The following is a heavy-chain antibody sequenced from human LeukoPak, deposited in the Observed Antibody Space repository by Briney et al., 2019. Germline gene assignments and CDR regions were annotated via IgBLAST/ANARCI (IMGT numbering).Heavy chain of an antibody. Sequence: VGSLRLSCAASGFTFSAYGMHWVRLAPGKGLEWLASIRFDGSSQQYTDSMKGRFTVSRDNSQNILYLQMNSLGGEDSAMYYCTREDWNHCGGQRCQGALDIWGQGTMVTLSP. J-gene: IGHJ3*02. CDR2: IRFDGSSQ. V-gene: IGHV3-30*02. CDR3: TREDWNHCGGQRCQGALDI. D-gene: IGHD2-21*01. CDR1: GFTFSAYG.